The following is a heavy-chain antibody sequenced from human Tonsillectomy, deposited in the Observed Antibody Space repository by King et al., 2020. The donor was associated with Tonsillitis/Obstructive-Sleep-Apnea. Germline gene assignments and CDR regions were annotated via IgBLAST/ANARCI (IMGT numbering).Heavy chain of an antibody. Sequence: QLVQSGAEVKKPGESLKISCKGSGYSFTSYWIGWVRQMPGKGLEWMGIIYPGDSDTRYSPSFQGQVTISADKSISTAYLQWSSLKASDTAMYYCARHGCSGGSSHNCSNAFDIWGQGTMVTVSS. J-gene: IGHJ3*02. CDR1: GYSFTSYW. D-gene: IGHD2-15*01. CDR3: ARHGCSGGSSHNCSNAFDI. V-gene: IGHV5-51*01. CDR2: IYPGDSDT.